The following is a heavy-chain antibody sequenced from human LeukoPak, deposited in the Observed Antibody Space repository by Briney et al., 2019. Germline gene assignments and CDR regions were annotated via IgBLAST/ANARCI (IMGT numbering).Heavy chain of an antibody. CDR2: INPNSGCT. J-gene: IGHJ6*02. D-gene: IGHD2-2*01. CDR3: ARLGYCSSTSCYYYGMDV. CDR1: GYTFTGYY. V-gene: IGHV1-2*02. Sequence: GASVKVSCKASGYTFTGYYMHWVRQAPGQGLEWMGWINPNSGCTNYAQKFQGRGTMTRDTSISTAYMELSRLRSDDTAVYYCARLGYCSSTSCYYYGMDVWGQGTTVTVSS.